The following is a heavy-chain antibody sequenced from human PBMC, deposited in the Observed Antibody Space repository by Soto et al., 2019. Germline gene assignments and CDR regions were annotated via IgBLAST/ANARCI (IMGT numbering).Heavy chain of an antibody. CDR1: GFSLSTSGVG. V-gene: IGHV2-5*02. D-gene: IGHD3-9*01. J-gene: IGHJ4*02. CDR2: IYWDDDK. CDR3: AQTNRRYFDWLSLFDY. Sequence: QITLKESGPTLVKPTQTLTLTCTFSGFSLSTSGVGVGWIRQHPGKALEWLALIYWDDDKRYSPSLKSRLTITKETSKRHVVLTLPIMDPVDTATYFCAQTNRRYFDWLSLFDYWGQGTLVTVSS.